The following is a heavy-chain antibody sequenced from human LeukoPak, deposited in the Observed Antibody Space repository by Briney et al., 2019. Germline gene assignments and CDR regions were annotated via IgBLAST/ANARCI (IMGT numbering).Heavy chain of an antibody. Sequence: LETLSLTCTVSGASISTYYWSWIRQPPGRGLQWIGYIFYSGSTNCNPSLESRVTISLDTSKNQFSLKLTSVTAADTAVYYCARESVAAAGTKAFDIWGQGTMVTVSS. D-gene: IGHD6-13*01. J-gene: IGHJ3*02. CDR2: IFYSGST. CDR1: GASISTYY. CDR3: ARESVAAAGTKAFDI. V-gene: IGHV4-59*01.